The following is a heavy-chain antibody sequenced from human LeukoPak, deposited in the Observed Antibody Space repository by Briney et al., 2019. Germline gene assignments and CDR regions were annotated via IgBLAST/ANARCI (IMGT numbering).Heavy chain of an antibody. J-gene: IGHJ4*02. CDR2: ISGGGGTT. D-gene: IGHD3-22*01. CDR1: GFTFSNYA. V-gene: IGHV3-23*01. Sequence: GGSLRLYCAASGFTFSNYAMSWVRQAPGKGLEWVSGISGGGGTTYYADSVKGRFTFSRDNSKNTLYLQMSSLRAEDTAVYYCARAMMVVTNLWGVFDYWGQGTLVTVSS. CDR3: ARAMMVVTNLWGVFDY.